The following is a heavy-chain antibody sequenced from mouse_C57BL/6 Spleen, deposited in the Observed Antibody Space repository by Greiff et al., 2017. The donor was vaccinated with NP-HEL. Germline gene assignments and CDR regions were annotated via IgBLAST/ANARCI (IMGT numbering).Heavy chain of an antibody. CDR3: ARSDYNYYFDY. V-gene: IGHV1-80*01. J-gene: IGHJ2*01. CDR1: GYAFSSYW. D-gene: IGHD2-4*01. CDR2: IYPGDGDT. Sequence: VQLQQSGAELVKPGASVKISCKASGYAFSSYWMNWVKQRPGKGLEWIGQIYPGDGDTNSNGKFKGKATLTADKSSSTAYMQLRSLTSEDSAVYFCARSDYNYYFDYWGQGTTLTVSS.